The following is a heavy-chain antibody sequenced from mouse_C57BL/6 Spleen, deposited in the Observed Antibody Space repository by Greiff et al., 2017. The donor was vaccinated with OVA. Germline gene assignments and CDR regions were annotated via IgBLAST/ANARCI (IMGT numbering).Heavy chain of an antibody. CDR1: GYAFSSSW. Sequence: VQLVESGPELVKPGASVKISCKASGYAFSSSWMNWVKQRPGKGLEWIGRIYPGDGDTNYNGKFKGKATLTADKSSSTAYMQLSSLTSEDSAVYFCAREDGYSYYFDYWGQGTTLTVSS. CDR2: IYPGDGDT. D-gene: IGHD2-3*01. CDR3: AREDGYSYYFDY. J-gene: IGHJ2*01. V-gene: IGHV1-82*01.